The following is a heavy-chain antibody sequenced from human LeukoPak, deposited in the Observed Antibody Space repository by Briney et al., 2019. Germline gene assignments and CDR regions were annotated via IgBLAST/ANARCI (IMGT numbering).Heavy chain of an antibody. CDR1: GGSISSYY. CDR2: IYTSGGT. J-gene: IGHJ4*02. V-gene: IGHV4-4*09. CDR3: ARGAAYYSDY. D-gene: IGHD1-26*01. Sequence: SETLSLTCTVSGGSISSYYWSWIRQPPGKGLEWIGYIYTSGGTNYNPSLKSRVTISVDTSKNQFSLKLSSVTAADTAVYYCARGAAYYSDYWGQGTLVTVSS.